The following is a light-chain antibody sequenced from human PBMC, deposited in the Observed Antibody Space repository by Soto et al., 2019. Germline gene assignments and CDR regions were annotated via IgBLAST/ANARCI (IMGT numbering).Light chain of an antibody. V-gene: IGLV2-14*01. CDR2: DVS. J-gene: IGLJ2*01. CDR3: SSYTSSSTLVV. Sequence: QSALTQPASVSGSPGQSITISCTGTSSDVGGYNYVSWYQQHPGKAPKLMIYDVSNRPSGVSNRFSGSKSGNTASLTISGLQAEDEADYYCSSYTSSSTLVVFGGGPSAPS. CDR1: SSDVGGYNY.